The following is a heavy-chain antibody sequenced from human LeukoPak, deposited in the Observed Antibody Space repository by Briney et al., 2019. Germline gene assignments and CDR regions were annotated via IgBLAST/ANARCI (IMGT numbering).Heavy chain of an antibody. D-gene: IGHD3-16*01. CDR3: ARDALGSLDY. CDR1: GFTFCSYW. J-gene: IGHJ4*02. CDR2: IKQDESEN. Sequence: GGSLRLSWAATGFTFCSYWMAWVRQVPGQGPERAANIKQDESENYYVDSVKGRFTISRDNAKNSLFLQMNSLRVEDTAVYYCARDALGSLDYWGQGTLVTVSS. V-gene: IGHV3-7*01.